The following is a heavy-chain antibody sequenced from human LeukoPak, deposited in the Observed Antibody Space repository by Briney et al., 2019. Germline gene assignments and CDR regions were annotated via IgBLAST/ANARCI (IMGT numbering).Heavy chain of an antibody. J-gene: IGHJ4*02. V-gene: IGHV3-7*01. CDR1: GFTIRTNW. CDR3: ARNRGTSD. CDR2: IGEDESET. D-gene: IGHD1-1*01. Sequence: PGGSLRLSCAASGFTIRTNWMTWVRQAPGKGLEWVANIGEDESETNYVDSVKGRFTISRDNAKNSLYLQMNSLRAEDTAVYYCARNRGTSDWGQGTRVTVSS.